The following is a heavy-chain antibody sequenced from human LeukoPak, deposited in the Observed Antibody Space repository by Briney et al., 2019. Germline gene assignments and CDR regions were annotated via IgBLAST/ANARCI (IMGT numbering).Heavy chain of an antibody. Sequence: ASVKVSCKASGYTFTGYFVHWVRQAPGQGLGWLVWTNPDSGGKKYYQRFQGRVTLTRDTSITTLFMELSRLTSDDTAVYYCARDGDTAMGFYFDYWGQGTLVTVTS. CDR3: ARDGDTAMGFYFDY. D-gene: IGHD5-18*01. CDR2: TNPDSGGK. V-gene: IGHV1-2*02. CDR1: GYTFTGYF. J-gene: IGHJ4*02.